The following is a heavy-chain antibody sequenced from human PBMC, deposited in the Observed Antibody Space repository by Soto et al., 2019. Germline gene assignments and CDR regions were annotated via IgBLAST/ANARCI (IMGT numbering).Heavy chain of an antibody. CDR1: GFTFSSYA. CDR2: ISYDGSNK. D-gene: IGHD6-19*01. CDR3: VALPIAVVDYYGMDV. J-gene: IGHJ6*02. Sequence: GGSLRLSCAASGFTFSSYAMHWVRQAPGKGLEWVAVISYDGSNKYYADSVKGRFTLSRDNSKNTLYLQMNSLRADDTAVYYCVALPIAVVDYYGMDVWGQGTTVTVSS. V-gene: IGHV3-30-3*01.